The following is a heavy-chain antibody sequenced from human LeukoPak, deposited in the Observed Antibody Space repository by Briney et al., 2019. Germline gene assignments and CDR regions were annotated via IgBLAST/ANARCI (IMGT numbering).Heavy chain of an antibody. CDR1: GFSFSSFW. D-gene: IGHD3-3*01. V-gene: IGHV3-7*03. CDR2: IKEDGSEK. CDR3: AREADWSALGS. Sequence: GGSLRLSCAASGFSFSSFWLSWVRQAPEKGLEWVANIKEDGSEKYYVDSVKGRFTISRDNAKKSLYLQMSSLRAEDTAVYYCAREADWSALGSWGQGTLVVVSS. J-gene: IGHJ5*02.